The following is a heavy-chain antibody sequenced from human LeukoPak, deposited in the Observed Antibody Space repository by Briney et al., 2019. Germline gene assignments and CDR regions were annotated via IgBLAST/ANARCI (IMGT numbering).Heavy chain of an antibody. V-gene: IGHV1-8*01. CDR1: GYTFTSYD. D-gene: IGHD3-10*01. Sequence: APVKVSCKASGYTFTSYDINWVRRATGQGLEWMGWMNPNSGNTGYAQKFQGRVTMTRNTSISTAYMELSSLRSEDTAVYYCARRSRSYGSGNIGGYWGQGTLVTVSS. CDR3: ARRSRSYGSGNIGGY. J-gene: IGHJ4*02. CDR2: MNPNSGNT.